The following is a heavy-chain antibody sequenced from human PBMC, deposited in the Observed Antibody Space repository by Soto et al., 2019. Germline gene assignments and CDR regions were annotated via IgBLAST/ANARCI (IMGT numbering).Heavy chain of an antibody. CDR1: GFTFSSYA. V-gene: IGHV3-23*01. D-gene: IGHD3-22*01. J-gene: IGHJ4*02. CDR3: AKHEGSKRITMIVVVISHFDY. CDR2: ISGSGGST. Sequence: GGSLRLSCAASGFTFSSYAMSWVRQAPGKGLEWVSAISGSGGSTYYADSVKGRFTISRDNSKNTLYLQMNSLRAEDTAVYYCAKHEGSKRITMIVVVISHFDYWGQGTLVTVSS.